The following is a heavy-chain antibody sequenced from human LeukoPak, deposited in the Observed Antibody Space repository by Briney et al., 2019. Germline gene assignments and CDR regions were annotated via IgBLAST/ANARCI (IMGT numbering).Heavy chain of an antibody. CDR3: ASASSHRIAAGGDY. J-gene: IGHJ4*02. V-gene: IGHV3-74*03. D-gene: IGHD6-13*01. CDR2: INRYGSRR. CDR1: GFPFSNYR. Sequence: GGSLRLSCAASGFPFSNYRMHWVRQAPAKGLVWVSPINRYGSRRTYADSEKRRFTISMDKAKHTLYLQMNSLRAEDTAVYYCASASSHRIAAGGDYWGQGTLVTVSS.